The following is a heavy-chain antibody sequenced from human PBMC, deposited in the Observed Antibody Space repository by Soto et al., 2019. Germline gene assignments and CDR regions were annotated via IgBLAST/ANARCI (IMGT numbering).Heavy chain of an antibody. D-gene: IGHD3-3*01. V-gene: IGHV1-58*01. CDR2: IVGGSGST. Sequence: QMQLVQCGPEVKKPGTSVKVSCKASGFTLTSADVQWVRQTRGQRLEWIGWIVGGSGSTNYAQQFQGRLAITRDMSTSTVYMELSSLRSEDTAVYYCAADWSNRPFDFWGQGTLVTVSS. J-gene: IGHJ4*02. CDR3: AADWSNRPFDF. CDR1: GFTLTSAD.